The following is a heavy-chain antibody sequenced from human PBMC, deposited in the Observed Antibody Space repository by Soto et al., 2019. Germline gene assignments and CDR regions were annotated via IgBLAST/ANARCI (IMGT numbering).Heavy chain of an antibody. CDR1: GFTFSDYY. V-gene: IGHV3-11*01. Sequence: QVQLVESGGGLVKPGGSLRLSCAASGFTFSDYYMSWIRQAPGKGLEWVSYISSGGSPIYYTDSVKGRFTISRDNAENLLYLQMNSVRAEDTAVYYCARDPRYCSGGNCYSAGEDHYYYYMDVWGKGTTVTVSS. D-gene: IGHD2-15*01. CDR2: ISSGGSPI. J-gene: IGHJ6*03. CDR3: ARDPRYCSGGNCYSAGEDHYYYYMDV.